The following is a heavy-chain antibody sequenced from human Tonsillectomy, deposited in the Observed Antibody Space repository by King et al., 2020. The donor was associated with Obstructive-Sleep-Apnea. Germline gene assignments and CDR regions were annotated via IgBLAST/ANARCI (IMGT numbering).Heavy chain of an antibody. J-gene: IGHJ4*02. CDR1: GGSISSSNW. Sequence: QLQEPGPGLVKPSGTLSLTCAVSGGSISSSNWWSWVRQAPGKGPEWIGEIYHSGITRYNPSLKSRVTVSVDKSKNQFSLKLKSVTAADTAVYYCARVAAAAGPPFDYWGQGTLVTVSS. D-gene: IGHD6-13*01. CDR2: IYHSGIT. CDR3: ARVAAAAGPPFDY. V-gene: IGHV4-4*02.